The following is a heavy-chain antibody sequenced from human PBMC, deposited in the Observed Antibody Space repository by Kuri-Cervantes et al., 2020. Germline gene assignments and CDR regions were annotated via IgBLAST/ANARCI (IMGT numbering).Heavy chain of an antibody. CDR1: GGPFSSYA. J-gene: IGHJ4*02. V-gene: IGHV1-69*13. CDR3: ARDPPDRLRQLTN. CDR2: IIPIFGTA. D-gene: IGHD4-17*01. Sequence: SVKVSCKASGGPFSSYAISWVRQAPGQGLEWMGGIIPIFGTANYAQKFQGRVTITADESTSTAYMELSSLRSEDTAVYYCARDPPDRLRQLTNWGQGTLVTVSS.